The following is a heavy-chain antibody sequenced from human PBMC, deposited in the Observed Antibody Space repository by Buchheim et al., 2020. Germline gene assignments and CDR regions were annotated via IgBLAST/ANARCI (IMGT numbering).Heavy chain of an antibody. D-gene: IGHD1-1*01. J-gene: IGHJ3*02. CDR3: AKGFLNVWNAFDI. V-gene: IGHV3-30*02. Sequence: QVQLVESGGGVVQPGRSLRLSCAASGFTFSSYGMHWVRQAPGKGLEWVTFIRNDGSTKYYADSVKGRFTISRDNPKNTLYLQMSSLKPEDMAVYYCAKGFLNVWNAFDIWGQGT. CDR2: IRNDGSTK. CDR1: GFTFSSYG.